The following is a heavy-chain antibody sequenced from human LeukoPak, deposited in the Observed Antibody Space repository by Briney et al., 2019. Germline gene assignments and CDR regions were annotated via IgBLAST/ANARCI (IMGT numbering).Heavy chain of an antibody. CDR1: GFTFSNYW. J-gene: IGHJ4*02. D-gene: IGHD6-19*01. Sequence: GGSLRLSCAASGFTFSNYWMHWVRQAPGKGLVWVSRINSDGINTSYADSVKGRFTISRDNAKNTLYLQMNSLRAEDTAVYYCAKSIAVAFYSWGQGTLVTVSS. CDR3: AKSIAVAFYS. V-gene: IGHV3-74*01. CDR2: INSDGINT.